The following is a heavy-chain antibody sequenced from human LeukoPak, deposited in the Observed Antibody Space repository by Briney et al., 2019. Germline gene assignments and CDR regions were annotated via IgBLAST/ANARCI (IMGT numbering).Heavy chain of an antibody. V-gene: IGHV3-21*01. CDR1: GFTFSSYS. CDR2: ISSSSNYI. D-gene: IGHD2-21*02. CDR3: ASLVYCGGDCYTDY. J-gene: IGHJ4*02. Sequence: PGGSLRLSCAASGFTFSSYSMNWVRQAPGKGLEWVSSISSSSNYIYYADSVKGRFTISRDNAKKSLYLQMNSLRAEDTAVYYCASLVYCGGDCYTDYWGQGTLVTVSS.